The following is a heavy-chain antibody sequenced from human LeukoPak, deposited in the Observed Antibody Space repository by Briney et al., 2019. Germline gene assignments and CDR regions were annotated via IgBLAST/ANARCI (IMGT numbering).Heavy chain of an antibody. V-gene: IGHV3-53*01. Sequence: ETLSLTCAVYGGSFSGYYMSWVRQAPGKGLEWVSVIYSGGSTYYADSVKGRFTISRDNSKNTLYLQMNSLRAEDTAVYYCARGLYGGYGFLDWGQGTLVTVSS. CDR1: GGSFSGYY. CDR2: IYSGGST. CDR3: ARGLYGGYGFLD. D-gene: IGHD5-12*01. J-gene: IGHJ4*02.